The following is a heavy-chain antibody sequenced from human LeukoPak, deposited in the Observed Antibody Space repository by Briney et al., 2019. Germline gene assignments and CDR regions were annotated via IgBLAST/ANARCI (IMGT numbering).Heavy chain of an antibody. V-gene: IGHV4-34*01. D-gene: IGHD6-6*01. Sequence: SETLSLTCAVYGESFSGYYWSWLRQPPGKGLEWIGEINHSGSTNYNPSLKSRVTISVDTSKNQFSLKLSSVTAADTAVYYCARRPLISSIAARPFDYWGQGTLVTVSS. J-gene: IGHJ4*02. CDR1: GESFSGYY. CDR3: ARRPLISSIAARPFDY. CDR2: INHSGST.